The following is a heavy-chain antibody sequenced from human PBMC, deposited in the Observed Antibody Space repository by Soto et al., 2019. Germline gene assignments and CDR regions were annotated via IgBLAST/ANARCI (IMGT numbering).Heavy chain of an antibody. D-gene: IGHD2-21*01. CDR1: GGSVNTNY. J-gene: IGHJ3*02. Sequence: SETLSLTCTVSGGSVNTNYWTWIRQPPGRGPQWIGNVDYSGRPHYNPSLKSRVSMSIDMSKNQFSLRLNSVTAADTAVYYCARGRKDIVGPPDVFDIWGQGTMVTVSS. V-gene: IGHV4-59*02. CDR2: VDYSGRP. CDR3: ARGRKDIVGPPDVFDI.